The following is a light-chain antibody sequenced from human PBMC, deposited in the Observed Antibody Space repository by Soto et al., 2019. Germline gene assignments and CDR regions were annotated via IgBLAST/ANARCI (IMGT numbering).Light chain of an antibody. CDR2: EVY. CDR3: TSYTTKNTVV. CDR1: GSDLGDHRF. Sequence: QAVLTRPASVSGSPGQSVTISCTATGSDLGDHRFVSWYQHPPDKAPKLIIYEVYSRPSEISIRFSGSKSGNTASLTISGLQAEDEADYYCTSYTTKNTVVFGGGTKVTVL. V-gene: IGLV2-14*01. J-gene: IGLJ2*01.